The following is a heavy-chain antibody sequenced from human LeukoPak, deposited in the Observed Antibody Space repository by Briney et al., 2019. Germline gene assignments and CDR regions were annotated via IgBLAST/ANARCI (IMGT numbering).Heavy chain of an antibody. CDR3: ATGGNFYYSH. CDR2: IEKNGSGK. V-gene: IGHV3-7*01. D-gene: IGHD4-11*01. Sequence: GGSLRLSCTVSGFIFSDSWMAWIRQAPGKGLEWVAIIEKNGSGKNYVDSVKGRFSISKDISKNTLSLQMNSLRAEDTAVYSCATGGNFYYSHWGQGTLVTVSS. CDR1: GFIFSDSW. J-gene: IGHJ1*01.